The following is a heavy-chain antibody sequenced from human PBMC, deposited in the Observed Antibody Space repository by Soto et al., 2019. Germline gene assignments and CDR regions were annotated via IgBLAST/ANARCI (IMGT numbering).Heavy chain of an antibody. CDR3: ARGLVAPYYYGMDV. CDR2: LNPSSGLT. CDR1: GYTFTSNY. Sequence: QVQLVQSGAEVMKPGASVKVSCKASGYTFTSNYIHWVRQAPGQGLEWMGILNPSSGLTSYAQKFQGRLTRTRDTSTSTVYMELSSLRSEYTAMYYCARGLVAPYYYGMDVWGHGTTVTVSS. D-gene: IGHD6-6*01. V-gene: IGHV1-46*01. J-gene: IGHJ6*01.